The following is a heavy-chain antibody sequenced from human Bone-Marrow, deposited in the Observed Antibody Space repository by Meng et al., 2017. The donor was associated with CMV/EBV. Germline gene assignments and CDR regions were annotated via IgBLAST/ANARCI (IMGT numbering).Heavy chain of an antibody. J-gene: IGHJ4*02. CDR1: GFTFSSYE. V-gene: IGHV3-48*03. Sequence: GGSLRLSCAASGFTFSSYEMNWVRQAPGKGLEWISYISSSGSMKYYADSVKGRFIISRDNAKNSLFLQMNSLIAEDTSIYYCARDGVGFCAYWYFDYWGEGTLVTVSS. CDR3: ARDGVGFCAYWYFDY. D-gene: IGHD2-8*02. CDR2: ISSSGSMK.